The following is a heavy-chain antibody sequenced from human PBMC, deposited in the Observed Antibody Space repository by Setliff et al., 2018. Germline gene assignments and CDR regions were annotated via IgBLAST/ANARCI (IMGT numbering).Heavy chain of an antibody. CDR3: TSPRDGYDTFDI. D-gene: IGHD5-12*01. V-gene: IGHV3-73*01. CDR1: GFTFSGSA. J-gene: IGHJ3*02. Sequence: PGGSLRLSCAASGFTFSGSAMYWVRQASGKGLECVGRIRSKANSYATLYAASVKGRFIISRDDSKNTAYLQMNSLKTEDTAVYYCTSPRDGYDTFDIWGQGTMVTVSS. CDR2: IRSKANSYAT.